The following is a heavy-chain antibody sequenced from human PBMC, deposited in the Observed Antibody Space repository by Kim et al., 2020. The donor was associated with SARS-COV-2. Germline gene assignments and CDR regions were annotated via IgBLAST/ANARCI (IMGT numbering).Heavy chain of an antibody. J-gene: IGHJ4*02. CDR3: ARGVASDYYYDY. V-gene: IGHV7-4-1*02. Sequence: PTYSPDFTGRFVFSLDTSVSTAYLQISSLKAEDTAIYYCARGVASDYYYDYWGQGTLVTVSS. CDR2: P. D-gene: IGHD3-22*01.